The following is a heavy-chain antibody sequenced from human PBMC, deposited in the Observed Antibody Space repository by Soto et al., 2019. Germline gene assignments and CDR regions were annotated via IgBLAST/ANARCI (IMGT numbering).Heavy chain of an antibody. D-gene: IGHD4-17*01. CDR3: ARACAPADYGDYYNWFDP. J-gene: IGHJ5*02. Sequence: GASVKVSCKASGGTFSSYAISWVRQAPGQGLEWMGWIIPIFGSTNYAQKFQGRVTMTRDTSTSTAYMELSRLRSDDTAVYYCARACAPADYGDYYNWFDPWGQGTLVTVSS. CDR1: GGTFSSYA. V-gene: IGHV1-69*05. CDR2: IIPIFGST.